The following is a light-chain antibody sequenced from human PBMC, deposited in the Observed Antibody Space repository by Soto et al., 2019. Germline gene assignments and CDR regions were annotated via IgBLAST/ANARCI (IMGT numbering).Light chain of an antibody. Sequence: QPVLTQPPSASGTPGQRVTISCSGSSSNIGSNYVYWYQQLPGTAPKLLIYSNNQRPSGVPDRFSGSKSGTSASLAISGLRSEDEADYYCAAWDDSLWVFGGGTKLTVL. CDR3: AAWDDSLWV. CDR2: SNN. CDR1: SSNIGSNY. J-gene: IGLJ3*02. V-gene: IGLV1-47*02.